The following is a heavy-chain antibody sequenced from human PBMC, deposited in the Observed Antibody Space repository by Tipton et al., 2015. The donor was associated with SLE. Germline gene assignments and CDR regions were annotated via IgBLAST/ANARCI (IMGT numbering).Heavy chain of an antibody. CDR1: GGTFSTYG. D-gene: IGHD3-22*01. J-gene: IGHJ3*02. CDR2: ISAYNGNT. Sequence: QLVQSGAEVKKPGSSVKVSCKASGGTFSTYGLTWVRQAPGQGLEWMGWISAYNGNTKDAQKLQGRVTMTTDTSTNTAYMELRSLRSDDTAVYYCARDRASGCRDAFDIWGQGTMVTVSS. V-gene: IGHV1-18*01. CDR3: ARDRASGCRDAFDI.